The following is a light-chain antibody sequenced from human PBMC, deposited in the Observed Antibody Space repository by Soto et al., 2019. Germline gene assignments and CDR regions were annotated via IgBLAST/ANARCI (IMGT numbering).Light chain of an antibody. CDR1: SSNIGAGYD. Sequence: QSVLTQPPSVSGAPGQTLTISCTGNSSNIGAGYDVHWYQQLPGTAPKLLIYGNRNRPSGVPDRFSASKSGTSASLAITGLQAEDEADYYCQSYDSSLSGSGVFGGGTKLTVL. V-gene: IGLV1-40*01. CDR3: QSYDSSLSGSGV. CDR2: GNR. J-gene: IGLJ3*02.